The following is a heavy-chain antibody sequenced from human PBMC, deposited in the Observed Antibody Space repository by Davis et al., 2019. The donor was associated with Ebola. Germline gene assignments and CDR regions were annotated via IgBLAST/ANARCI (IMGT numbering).Heavy chain of an antibody. CDR3: AKDKNYDFGSGYPHDAFDI. J-gene: IGHJ3*02. D-gene: IGHD3-3*01. CDR1: GFTISSYA. Sequence: PGGSLRLSCAASGFTISSYAMSWVRQAPGKGLEWVSAIGGSGGSTYYADSMKGRFTISRDNSKNTLYLQMNSLRAEDTAIYYCAKDKNYDFGSGYPHDAFDIWGQGTMVTVSS. V-gene: IGHV3-23*01. CDR2: IGGSGGST.